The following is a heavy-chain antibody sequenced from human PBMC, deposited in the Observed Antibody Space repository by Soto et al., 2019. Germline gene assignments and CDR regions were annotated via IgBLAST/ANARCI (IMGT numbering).Heavy chain of an antibody. D-gene: IGHD6-19*01. V-gene: IGHV3-30-3*01. J-gene: IGHJ4*02. Sequence: GGSLRLSCAASGFTFSSYAMHWVRQAPGKGLEWVAVISYDGSNKYYADSVKGRFTISRDNSKNTLYLQMNSLRAEDTAVYYCARDPSVGDSSGVYYFDYWGQGTLVTVSS. CDR2: ISYDGSNK. CDR3: ARDPSVGDSSGVYYFDY. CDR1: GFTFSSYA.